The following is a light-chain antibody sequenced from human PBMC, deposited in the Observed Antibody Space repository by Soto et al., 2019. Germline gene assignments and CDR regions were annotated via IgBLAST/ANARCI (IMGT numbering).Light chain of an antibody. Sequence: QSVLTQPPSVSGAPGQRVAISCTGSSSNIGTTYHVHWYQQFPGAAPKLLIYGNTNRPSGVPDRFSASKSGTSASLAITGLQAEDEAEYYCQSYVCSLGGWVFGGGTKLTVL. V-gene: IGLV1-40*01. J-gene: IGLJ3*02. CDR3: QSYVCSLGGWV. CDR2: GNT. CDR1: SSNIGTTYH.